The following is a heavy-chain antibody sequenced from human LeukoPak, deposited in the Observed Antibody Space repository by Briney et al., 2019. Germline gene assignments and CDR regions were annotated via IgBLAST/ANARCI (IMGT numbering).Heavy chain of an antibody. D-gene: IGHD6-19*01. J-gene: IGHJ4*02. CDR2: IYYSGST. Sequence: SETLSLTCTVSGVSISSSRYYWGWIRQPPGKGLEWIGSIYYSGSTYYNPSLKSRVTISVDTSKNQFSLKLSSVTAADTAVYYCARQVYSGGSPFDYWGQGTLVTVSS. V-gene: IGHV4-39*01. CDR1: GVSISSSRYY. CDR3: ARQVYSGGSPFDY.